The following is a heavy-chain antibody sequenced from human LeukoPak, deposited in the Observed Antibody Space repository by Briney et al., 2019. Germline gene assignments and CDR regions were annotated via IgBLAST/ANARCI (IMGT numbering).Heavy chain of an antibody. V-gene: IGHV3-66*01. CDR1: GFTVSSNY. CDR3: ARGYCSGGSCYRHLGY. J-gene: IGHJ4*02. Sequence: GGSLRLSCAASGFTVSSNYMSWVRQAPGKGLEWVSVIYSGGSTYYADSVKGRFTISRDNSKNTLYLQMNSLRAEDTAVYYCARGYCSGGSCYRHLGYWGQGTLVTVSS. CDR2: IYSGGST. D-gene: IGHD2-15*01.